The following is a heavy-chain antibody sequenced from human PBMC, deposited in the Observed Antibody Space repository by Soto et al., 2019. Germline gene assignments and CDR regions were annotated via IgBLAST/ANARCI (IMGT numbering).Heavy chain of an antibody. D-gene: IGHD4-17*01. J-gene: IGHJ5*02. V-gene: IGHV4-30-4*01. CDR3: ASYLSDYGDYESVDPIPAP. CDR1: GGSISSGDYY. Sequence: QVQLQESGPGLVKPSQTLSLTCTVSGGSISSGDYYWSWIRQPPGKGLEWIGYIYYSGSTHYNPSLQSRVTISVDTSKNQFSLKLSSVTAADTAVYYCASYLSDYGDYESVDPIPAPWGQGTLVTVSS. CDR2: IYYSGST.